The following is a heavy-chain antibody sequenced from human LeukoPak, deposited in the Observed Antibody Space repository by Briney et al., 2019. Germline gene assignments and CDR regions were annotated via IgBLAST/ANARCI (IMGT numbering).Heavy chain of an antibody. J-gene: IGHJ4*02. CDR1: EFTFSNAW. D-gene: IGHD2-21*01. CDR2: IKGDGITT. CDR3: AKDLHEIAADY. V-gene: IGHV3-74*01. Sequence: GGSLRLSCAASEFTFSNAWMSWVRQAPGKGLVWVARIKGDGITTNYADPAKGRFTVSRDNAKNTVYLQMNSLRAEDTAVYYCAKDLHEIAADYWGQGTLVTVAS.